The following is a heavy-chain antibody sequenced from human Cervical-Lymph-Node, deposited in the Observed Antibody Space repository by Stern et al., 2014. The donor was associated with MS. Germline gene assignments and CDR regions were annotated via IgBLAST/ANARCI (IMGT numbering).Heavy chain of an antibody. D-gene: IGHD2-15*01. CDR1: GFSLSTTEVG. CDR3: AHRSCSGGTCYYFDY. J-gene: IGHJ4*02. V-gene: IGHV2-5*02. Sequence: EPGPTLVKPTQTLTLTCTFSGFSLSTTEVGVAWLRQPPGKALEWLAVICWDDDKRYSPSLKSRLTITKDTSKNQVVLTVTNMDPVDTATYYCAHRSCSGGTCYYFDYWGQGTLVTVSS. CDR2: ICWDDDK.